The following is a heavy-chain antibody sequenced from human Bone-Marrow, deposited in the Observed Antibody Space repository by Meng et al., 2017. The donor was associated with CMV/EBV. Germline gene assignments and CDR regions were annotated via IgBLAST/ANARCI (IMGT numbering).Heavy chain of an antibody. Sequence: SEPLSLTCTVSGGSISSYYWSWIRQPPGKGLEWIGYIYYSGSTNYNPSLKSRVTISVDTSKNQFSLKLSSVTAADTAVYYCARTRITMIVGGAFDIWGQGTMVTVS. D-gene: IGHD3-22*01. CDR2: IYYSGST. V-gene: IGHV4-59*01. CDR1: GGSISSYY. CDR3: ARTRITMIVGGAFDI. J-gene: IGHJ3*02.